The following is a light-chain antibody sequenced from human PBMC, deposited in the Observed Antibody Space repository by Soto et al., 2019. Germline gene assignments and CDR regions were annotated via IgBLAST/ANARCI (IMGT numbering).Light chain of an antibody. CDR3: QQHSHWPPWT. V-gene: IGKV3-11*01. CDR2: GAS. J-gene: IGKJ1*01. CDR1: QNVRTF. Sequence: EVVLTQSPSTLSLSPGERATLSCRASQNVRTFLDWYQQKPGQAPRLLIYGASNRATGIPPRFSGSGSGTDFTLTISSLEPEDFAVYYCQQHSHWPPWTFSPGTMVEIQ.